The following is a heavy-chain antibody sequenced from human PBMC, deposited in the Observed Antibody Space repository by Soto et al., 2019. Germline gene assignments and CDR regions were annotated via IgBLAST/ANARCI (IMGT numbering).Heavy chain of an antibody. J-gene: IGHJ6*02. Sequence: GGSLRLSCAASGFTFSSYAMSWVRQAPGKGLEWVSAISGSGGSTYYADPVKGRFTISRDNSKNTLYLQMNSLRAEDTAVYYCAKDRIRGLYYYYYGMDVWGQGTTVTVSS. CDR3: AKDRIRGLYYYYYGMDV. V-gene: IGHV3-23*01. CDR2: ISGSGGST. CDR1: GFTFSSYA.